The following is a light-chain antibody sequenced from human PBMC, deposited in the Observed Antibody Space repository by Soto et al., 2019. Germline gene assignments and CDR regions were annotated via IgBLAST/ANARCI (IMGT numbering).Light chain of an antibody. CDR3: LLSYSGAHV. J-gene: IGLJ1*01. Sequence: QAVVTQEPSLTVSPGGTVTLTCGSSTGAVTSGHYPYWFQQKPGRAPRTLIYDTSNKHSWTPARFSGSLLGGKAALTLSGAQPEDEAEYYCLLSYSGAHVFGTGTKVTVL. V-gene: IGLV7-46*01. CDR2: DTS. CDR1: TGAVTSGHY.